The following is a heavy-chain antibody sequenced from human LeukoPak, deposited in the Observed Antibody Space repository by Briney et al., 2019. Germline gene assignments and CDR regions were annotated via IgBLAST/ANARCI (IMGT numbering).Heavy chain of an antibody. V-gene: IGHV4-61*02. CDR3: ARRVAAAGTGHPRFDY. CDR1: GASITSGSSY. Sequence: SQTLSLTCAVSGASITSGSSYWSWIRQPAGKGLEWIGRVYTSGSTNYNPSLQSRVTITVDTSKNQFSLKLSSVTAADTAVYYCARRVAAAGTGHPRFDYWAREPWSPSPQ. J-gene: IGHJ4*02. D-gene: IGHD6-13*01. CDR2: VYTSGST.